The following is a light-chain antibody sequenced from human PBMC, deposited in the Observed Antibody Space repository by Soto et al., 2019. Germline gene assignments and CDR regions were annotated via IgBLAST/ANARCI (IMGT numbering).Light chain of an antibody. Sequence: EIEVTHSPATLSLSPVERATLSFSSSQSVSSSHLAWYQHKPGQAPRLLIYGASNRATGIPDRFSGSGSGTDFTLTISRLEPEDFAVYYCQQSGTSPPVAFGGGTKVDIK. J-gene: IGKJ4*01. CDR2: GAS. CDR3: QQSGTSPPVA. CDR1: QSVSSSH. V-gene: IGKV3-20*01.